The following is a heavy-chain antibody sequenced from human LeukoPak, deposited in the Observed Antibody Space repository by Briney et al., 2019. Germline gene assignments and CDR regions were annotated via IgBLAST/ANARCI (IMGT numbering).Heavy chain of an antibody. D-gene: IGHD3-3*01. J-gene: IGHJ3*02. CDR2: ISWNSGSI. V-gene: IGHV3-9*01. Sequence: PGRSLRLSCAASGFTFDDYAMPWVRQAPGKGLEWVSGISWNSGSIGYADSVKGRFTISRDNAKNSLSLQMNSLRAEDTALYYCAKDKIGSIFGVVPQNAFDIWGQGTMVTVSS. CDR3: AKDKIGSIFGVVPQNAFDI. CDR1: GFTFDDYA.